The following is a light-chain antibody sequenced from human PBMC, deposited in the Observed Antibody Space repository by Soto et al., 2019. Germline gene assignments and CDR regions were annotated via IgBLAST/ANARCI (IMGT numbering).Light chain of an antibody. V-gene: IGKV3-20*01. CDR2: GAS. Sequence: EIVLTQSPGPLSLSPGERATLSCRASQSVSSSYLAWYQQKPGQAPRLLIYGASSRATGIPDRFSGSGSGTDFTLTISRLEPEDFAVYYCHQYGSSPLYTFGQGTKLEIK. CDR1: QSVSSSY. CDR3: HQYGSSPLYT. J-gene: IGKJ2*01.